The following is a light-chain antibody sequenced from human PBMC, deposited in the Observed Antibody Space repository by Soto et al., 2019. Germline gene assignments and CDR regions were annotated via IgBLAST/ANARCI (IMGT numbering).Light chain of an antibody. CDR1: QLISTW. CDR2: TAS. J-gene: IGKJ1*01. CDR3: QQANSFLQGT. Sequence: DIQMTQSPSSVSASVGDRVTITCRASQLISTWLAWYQQKPGKAPKLLIYTASSLQSGVPSRFSGSGSGTDFTLTISRLQPEDFATYYCQQANSFLQGTFGQGTKVEIK. V-gene: IGKV1D-12*01.